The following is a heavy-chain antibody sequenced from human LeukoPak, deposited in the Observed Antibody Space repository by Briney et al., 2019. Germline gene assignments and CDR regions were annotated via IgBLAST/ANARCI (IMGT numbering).Heavy chain of an antibody. V-gene: IGHV3-48*02. D-gene: IGHD4-11*01. CDR1: GFTFSSYS. Sequence: GGSLRLSCAASGFTFSSYSMNWVRQAPGKGLEWVSYISNSAIYYADSLKGRFTISRDNAKNSLYLQMNSLRDEDTAVYYCARYTDYSFDYWGQGTLVTVSS. J-gene: IGHJ4*02. CDR2: ISNSAI. CDR3: ARYTDYSFDY.